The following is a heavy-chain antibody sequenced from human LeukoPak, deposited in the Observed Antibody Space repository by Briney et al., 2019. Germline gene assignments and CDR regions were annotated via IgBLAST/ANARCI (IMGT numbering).Heavy chain of an antibody. J-gene: IGHJ4*02. D-gene: IGHD3-22*01. CDR1: RFTFRSYT. V-gene: IGHV3-21*01. Sequence: GGSLRLSRAASRFTFRSYTMTSVRQAPGKGLERVSSISSTNNYIYYADSVKGRFTISRDNAKNSLYLQMNGLGAEDTAVYYCARDYDSSGSFDYWGRGTLVAVSS. CDR2: ISSTNNYI. CDR3: ARDYDSSGSFDY.